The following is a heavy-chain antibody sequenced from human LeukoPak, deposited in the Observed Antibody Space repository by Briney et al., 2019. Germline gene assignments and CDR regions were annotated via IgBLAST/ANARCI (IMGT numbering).Heavy chain of an antibody. J-gene: IGHJ4*02. V-gene: IGHV3-33*08. CDR1: GFTYSHYG. Sequence: GGSLRLSCVASGFTYSHYGMHWVRQAPGKGLEWVAVMCSDGTDKYYADAVKRRFTISRDNSRNTLYLQMNSLRGEDTAVYFCARDAQRGFDYSNSLRYWGQGTLVTVT. CDR2: MCSDGTDK. CDR3: ARDAQRGFDYSNSLRY. D-gene: IGHD4-11*01.